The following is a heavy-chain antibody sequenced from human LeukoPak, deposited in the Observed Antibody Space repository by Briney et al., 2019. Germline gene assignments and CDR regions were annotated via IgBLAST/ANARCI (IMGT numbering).Heavy chain of an antibody. J-gene: IGHJ4*02. V-gene: IGHV4-59*01. CDR2: IYYSGST. D-gene: IGHD2-8*01. Sequence: PSETLSLTCTVSGGSINSYYWSWIRQPPGKGLEWIGYIYYSGSTNYNPSLKSRVTISVDTSKNQFSLRLSSVTAADTAVYYCARVTGCMTEDYFDYWGQGTLITVSS. CDR3: ARVTGCMTEDYFDY. CDR1: GGSINSYY.